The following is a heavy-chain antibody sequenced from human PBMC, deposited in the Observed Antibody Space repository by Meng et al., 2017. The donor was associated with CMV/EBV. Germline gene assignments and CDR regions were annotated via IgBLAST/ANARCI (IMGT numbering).Heavy chain of an antibody. V-gene: IGHV1-69*05. CDR2: IIPIFGTA. J-gene: IGHJ4*02. Sequence: SGGTFSSYAISWVRQAPEQGLEWMGGIIPIFGTANYAQKFQGRVTITTDESTSTAYMELSSLRSEDTAVYYCARERGYSYGTGYFDYWGQGTLVTVSS. CDR1: GGTFSSYA. D-gene: IGHD5-18*01. CDR3: ARERGYSYGTGYFDY.